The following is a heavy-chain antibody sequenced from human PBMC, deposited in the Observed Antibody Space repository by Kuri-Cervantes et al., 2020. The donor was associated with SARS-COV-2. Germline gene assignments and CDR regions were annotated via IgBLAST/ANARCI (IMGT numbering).Heavy chain of an antibody. Sequence: GGSLRLFCKASGYTFTSYGISWVRQAPGQGLEWMGWMNPNSGNTGYAQKFQGRVTITRNTSISTAYMELSSLRSEDTAVYYCASRRGFLAYNDAFDIWGQGTMVTVSS. D-gene: IGHD3-3*01. V-gene: IGHV1-8*03. CDR2: MNPNSGNT. J-gene: IGHJ3*02. CDR3: ASRRGFLAYNDAFDI. CDR1: GYTFTSYG.